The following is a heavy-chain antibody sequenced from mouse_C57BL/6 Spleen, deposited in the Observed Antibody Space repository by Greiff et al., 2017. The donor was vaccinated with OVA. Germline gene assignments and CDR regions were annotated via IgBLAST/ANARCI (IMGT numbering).Heavy chain of an antibody. D-gene: IGHD3-1*01. CDR3: ARSGPYYFDY. CDR1: GYTFTSYW. J-gene: IGHJ2*01. CDR2: IDPSDSYT. V-gene: IGHV1-50*01. Sequence: QVQLQQPGAELVKPGASVKLSCKASGYTFTSYWMQWVKQRPGQGLEWIGEIDPSDSYTNSNQKFKGKATLTVDTSSSTAYMQLSSLTSEDSAVYYCARSGPYYFDYWGQGTTLTVSS.